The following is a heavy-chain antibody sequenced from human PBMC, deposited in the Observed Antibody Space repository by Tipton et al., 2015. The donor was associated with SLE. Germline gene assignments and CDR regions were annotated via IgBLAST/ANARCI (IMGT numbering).Heavy chain of an antibody. D-gene: IGHD5-24*01. J-gene: IGHJ3*02. CDR3: ARVWGGDGYSPGLAFDI. CDR2: IYHSGST. CDR1: GYSISSGYY. Sequence: TLSLTCTVSGYSISSGYYWGWIRQPPGTGLEWIGSIYHSGSTYYNPSLKSRVTISVDTSKNQFSLKLSSVAAADTAVYYCARVWGGDGYSPGLAFDIWGQGTMVTVSS. V-gene: IGHV4-38-2*02.